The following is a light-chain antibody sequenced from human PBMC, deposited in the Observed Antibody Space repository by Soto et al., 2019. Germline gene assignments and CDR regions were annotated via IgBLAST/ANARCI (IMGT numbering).Light chain of an antibody. CDR2: GAS. CDR1: QSVSSY. V-gene: IGKV3-11*01. J-gene: IGKJ4*01. CDR3: QHRSSWPLT. Sequence: ETVLTQSPCTLSFSPWERSTLSFRASQSVSSYLAWYQQKPGQAPRLLIFGASNRATGIPARFSGSGSGTDFTLTISSLEPEDFAVYYCQHRSSWPLTFGGGTKVDIK.